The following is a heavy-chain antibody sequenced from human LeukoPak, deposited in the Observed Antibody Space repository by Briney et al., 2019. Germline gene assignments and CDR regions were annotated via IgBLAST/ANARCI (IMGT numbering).Heavy chain of an antibody. D-gene: IGHD4-23*01. CDR3: ARXAGXYSXPYDY. V-gene: IGHV3-53*01. CDR2: IYSSVT. Sequence: SLXXSXTVSGFTVSSNSMSWVRQAPGKGLEWVSFIYSSVTHYSDSVKGRFAISRDNSKNTLFLQMNSLRAEDTAVYYCARXAGXYSXPYDYWGQGTLVTVSS. J-gene: IGHJ4*02. CDR1: GFTVSSNS.